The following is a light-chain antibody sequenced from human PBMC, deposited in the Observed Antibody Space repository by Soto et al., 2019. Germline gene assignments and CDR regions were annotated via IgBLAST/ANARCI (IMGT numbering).Light chain of an antibody. J-gene: IGKJ4*01. CDR1: QSVTNSF. CDR3: QQRGT. Sequence: EIVLAQSPGTLSLSPWERATLSCRASQSVTNSFLAWYQQKPGQAPRLLIYGASRRATGIPARFSGSGSGTNFTLTISSLEPEDFAVYYCQQRGTFGGGTKVDIK. V-gene: IGKV3-20*01. CDR2: GAS.